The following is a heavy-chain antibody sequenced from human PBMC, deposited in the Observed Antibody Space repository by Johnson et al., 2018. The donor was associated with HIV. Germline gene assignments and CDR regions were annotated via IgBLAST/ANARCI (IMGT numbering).Heavy chain of an antibody. D-gene: IGHD3-3*01. J-gene: IGHJ3*02. Sequence: VQLVESGGGLVQPGGSLRLSCAASGFTFSSYWMSWVRQAPGKGLEWISYISGSGFDTFYADSVKGRFTISRDNAKKSLYLQMSSLKAEDTALYYCAKGRVTIFGEVIWYGFDIWGQGTMVTVSS. CDR2: ISGSGFDT. CDR1: GFTFSSYW. CDR3: AKGRVTIFGEVIWYGFDI. V-gene: IGHV3-48*04.